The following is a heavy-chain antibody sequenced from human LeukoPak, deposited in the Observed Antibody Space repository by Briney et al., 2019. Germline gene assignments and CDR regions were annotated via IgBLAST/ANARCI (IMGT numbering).Heavy chain of an antibody. J-gene: IGHJ3*02. CDR1: GGTFGSYA. V-gene: IGHV1-69*01. Sequence: GSSVKFSCKASGGTFGSYAISWVRQAPDQGLEWMGGIIPIFGTANYAQKFQGRVTITADESTSTAYMELSSLRSEDTAVYYCARPSGRVLSHLPLDAFDIWGQGTMVTVSS. D-gene: IGHD2-8*01. CDR3: ARPSGRVLSHLPLDAFDI. CDR2: IIPIFGTA.